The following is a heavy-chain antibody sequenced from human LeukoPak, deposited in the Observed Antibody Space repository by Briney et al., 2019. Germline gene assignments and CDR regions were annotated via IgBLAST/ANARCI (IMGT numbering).Heavy chain of an antibody. CDR2: INHSGST. V-gene: IGHV4-34*01. CDR3: ARVGTPGCVDY. CDR1: GGSFSGYY. D-gene: IGHD1-14*01. Sequence: SETLSLTCAVYGGSFSGYYWSWIRQHPGKGREWIGEINHSGSTNYNPSLKSRVTISVDTSKNQFSLKLSSVTAADTAVYYCARVGTPGCVDYWGQGTLVTVSS. J-gene: IGHJ4*02.